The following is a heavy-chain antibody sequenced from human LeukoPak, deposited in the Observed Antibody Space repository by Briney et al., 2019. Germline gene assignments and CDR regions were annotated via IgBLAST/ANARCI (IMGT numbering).Heavy chain of an antibody. CDR1: GGSISSSSYY. CDR3: ARPLGQWLGYFDY. D-gene: IGHD6-19*01. CDR2: IYYSGST. V-gene: IGHV4-39*01. J-gene: IGHJ4*02. Sequence: SETLSLTCTVPGGSISSSSYYWGWIRQPPGKGLEWIGTIYYSGSTYYNPSLKSRVTISVDTSKNQFSLKLSSVTAADTAVYYCARPLGQWLGYFDYWGQGTLVTVSS.